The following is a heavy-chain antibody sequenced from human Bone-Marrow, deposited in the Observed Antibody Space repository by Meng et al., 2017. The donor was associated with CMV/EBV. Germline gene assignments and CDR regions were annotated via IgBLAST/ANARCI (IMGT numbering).Heavy chain of an antibody. CDR1: GYTFTSYY. J-gene: IGHJ6*02. Sequence: ASVKVSCKASGYTFTSYYMHWVRQAPGQGLEWMGIINPSGGSTSYAQKFQGRVTMTRDTSTSTAYMELSSLRSEETAVYYCARSYDFWSGDSGYYYGMDVWGQGTTVTVSS. CDR2: INPSGGST. D-gene: IGHD3-3*01. V-gene: IGHV1-46*01. CDR3: ARSYDFWSGDSGYYYGMDV.